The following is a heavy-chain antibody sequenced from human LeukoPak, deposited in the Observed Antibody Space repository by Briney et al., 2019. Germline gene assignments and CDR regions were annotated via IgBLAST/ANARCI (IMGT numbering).Heavy chain of an antibody. CDR2: ISRNGGST. Sequence: GGSLRLSCAASGFTFSNYAMHWVRQAPGKGLEFVSTISRNGGSTYYANSAKGRFTIFRDNSNNTLYLQMGSLRAEDMAVYYCGRRSSSWFHYFAYWGQGTVVTVSS. CDR3: GRRSSSWFHYFAY. V-gene: IGHV3-64*01. J-gene: IGHJ4*02. D-gene: IGHD6-13*01. CDR1: GFTFSNYA.